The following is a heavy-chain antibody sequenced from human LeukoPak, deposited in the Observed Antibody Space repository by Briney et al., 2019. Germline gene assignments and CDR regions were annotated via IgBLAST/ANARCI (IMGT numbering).Heavy chain of an antibody. CDR1: GFSLRNYG. D-gene: IGHD2-15*01. CDR3: SKDSKHCSSTFCHLDYFQY. CDR2: VSGSGHKT. V-gene: IGHV3-23*01. Sequence: PGGFMRLSCAASGFSLRNYGMSWVRQSPGKGLQWVAAVSGSGHKTFYAESVRGRFIISRDDATNTLFLQMNSLGIDDSAIYYCSKDSKHCSSTFCHLDYFQYWGQGVLVTVSS. J-gene: IGHJ4*02.